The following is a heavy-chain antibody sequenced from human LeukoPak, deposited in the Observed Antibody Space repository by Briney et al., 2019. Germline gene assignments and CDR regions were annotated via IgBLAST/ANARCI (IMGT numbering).Heavy chain of an antibody. Sequence: KASETLSLTCAVYGGSFSGYYWSWIRQPPGKGLEWIGEINHSGSTNYNPSLKGRVTISVDTSKNQFSLKLSSVTAADTAVYYCARGYDSSRGYFDYWGQGTLVTVSS. D-gene: IGHD3-22*01. V-gene: IGHV4-34*01. CDR1: GGSFSGYY. CDR2: INHSGST. J-gene: IGHJ4*02. CDR3: ARGYDSSRGYFDY.